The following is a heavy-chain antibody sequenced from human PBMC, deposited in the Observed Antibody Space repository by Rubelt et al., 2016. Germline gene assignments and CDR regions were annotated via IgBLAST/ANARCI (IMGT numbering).Heavy chain of an antibody. CDR2: ISGGGGST. Sequence: ASGFTFSSYAMSWVRQAPGKGLEWVSAISGGGGSTYYADSVKGRFTISRDNSKNTLYLQMNNLRAEDTAVYYCAKTAAGYFDYWGQGTLVTVSS. D-gene: IGHD6-13*01. CDR1: GFTFSSYA. V-gene: IGHV3-23*01. CDR3: AKTAAGYFDY. J-gene: IGHJ4*02.